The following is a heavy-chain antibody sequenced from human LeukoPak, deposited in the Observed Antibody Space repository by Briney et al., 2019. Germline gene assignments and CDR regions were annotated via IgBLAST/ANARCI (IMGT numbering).Heavy chain of an antibody. V-gene: IGHV1-18*01. D-gene: IGHD6-19*01. CDR2: ISAYNGNT. CDR1: GYTFTSYG. Sequence: GASVKVSCKASGYTFTSYGISWVRQAPGQGLEWMGWISAYNGNTNYAQKLQGRVTMTTDTSTSTAYMELRSLRSDDTAVYYCARDSYSSGQMSFDYWGQGTMVTVSS. J-gene: IGHJ4*02. CDR3: ARDSYSSGQMSFDY.